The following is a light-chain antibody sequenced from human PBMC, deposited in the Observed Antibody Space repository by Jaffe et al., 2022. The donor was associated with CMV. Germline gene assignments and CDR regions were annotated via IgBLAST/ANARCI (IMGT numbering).Light chain of an antibody. CDR3: QQYYDWPYT. Sequence: EIVMTQSPATLSVSPGERATLSCRASQSLSSNLAWYHQKAGQAPRLLIYGASTRATGIPARFSGSGSGAEFTLTISSLQSEDFAVYYCQQYYDWPYTFGQGTKLESK. V-gene: IGKV3-15*01. CDR2: GAS. CDR1: QSLSSN. J-gene: IGKJ2*01.